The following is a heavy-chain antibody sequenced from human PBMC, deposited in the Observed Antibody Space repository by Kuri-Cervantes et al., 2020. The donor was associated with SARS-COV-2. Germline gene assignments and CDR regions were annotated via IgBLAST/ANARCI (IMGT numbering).Heavy chain of an antibody. Sequence: GGSLRLSCAASGFTFSSYEMNWVRQAPGKGLEWVANIKQDGSEKYYVDSVKGRFTISRDNAKNSLYLQMNSLRAEDTAVYYCARDRAYSSSEYNWFDPWGQGTLVTVSS. CDR2: IKQDGSEK. D-gene: IGHD6-6*01. CDR3: ARDRAYSSSEYNWFDP. V-gene: IGHV3-7*01. J-gene: IGHJ5*02. CDR1: GFTFSSYE.